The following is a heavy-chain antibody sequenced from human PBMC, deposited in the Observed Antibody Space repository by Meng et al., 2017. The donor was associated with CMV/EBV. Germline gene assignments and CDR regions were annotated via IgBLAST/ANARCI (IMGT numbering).Heavy chain of an antibody. D-gene: IGHD5-12*01. Sequence: GESLKISCAASGFTFSSYDMHWVRQAPGKGLEWVAFLGYDGSIKYYAESVKGRFTISRDNSKNTLSLQMNSLRAEDTAVYYCAKPHACGYSGYDCPYGMDVWGQGTTVTVSS. CDR2: LGYDGSIK. CDR3: AKPHACGYSGYDCPYGMDV. CDR1: GFTFSSYD. V-gene: IGHV3-30*02. J-gene: IGHJ6*02.